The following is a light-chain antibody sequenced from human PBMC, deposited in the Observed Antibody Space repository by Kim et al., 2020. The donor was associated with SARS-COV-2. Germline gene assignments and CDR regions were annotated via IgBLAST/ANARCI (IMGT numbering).Light chain of an antibody. J-gene: IGKJ1*01. Sequence: ASVGDRVTITCRASQSISSYLNWYQQKPGKAPKLLIYAASSLQSGVPSRFSGSGSGTDFTLTISSLQPEDFATYYCQQSYSTPQAFGQGTKVDIK. CDR2: AAS. CDR3: QQSYSTPQA. V-gene: IGKV1-39*01. CDR1: QSISSY.